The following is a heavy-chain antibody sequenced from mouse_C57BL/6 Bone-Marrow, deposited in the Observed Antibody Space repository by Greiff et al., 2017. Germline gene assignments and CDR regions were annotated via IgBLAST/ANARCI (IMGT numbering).Heavy chain of an antibody. CDR3: ARLDVDGSGGDWYFDV. CDR2: IYPRDGST. CDR1: GYTFTSYD. D-gene: IGHD1-1*01. V-gene: IGHV1-85*01. J-gene: IGHJ1*03. Sequence: QVQLQQSGPELVKPGASVKLSCKASGYTFTSYDINWVKQRPGQGLEWIGWIYPRDGSTKYNEKFKGKATLTVDTSSSTAYMELHSLTSEDSAVYFCARLDVDGSGGDWYFDVWGTGTAVTVSS.